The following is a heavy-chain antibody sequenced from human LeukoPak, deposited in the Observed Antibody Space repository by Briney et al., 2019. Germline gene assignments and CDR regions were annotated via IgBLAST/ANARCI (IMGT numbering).Heavy chain of an antibody. CDR2: INHSGST. V-gene: IGHV4-61*08. J-gene: IGHJ4*02. D-gene: IGHD3-9*01. CDR1: GGSISSADYY. Sequence: SETLSLTCTVSGGSISSADYYWIWIRQPPGKGLEWIGEINHSGSTNYNPSLKSRVPITVHTSKNQFSLTLSSETAADTAVYFCARGGGVTIFRLVGVDYFDYWGQGALGTVSS. CDR3: ARGGGVTIFRLVGVDYFDY.